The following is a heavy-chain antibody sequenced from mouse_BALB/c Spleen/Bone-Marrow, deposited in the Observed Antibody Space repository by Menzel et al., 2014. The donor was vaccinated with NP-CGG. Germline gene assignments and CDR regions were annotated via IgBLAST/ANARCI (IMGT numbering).Heavy chain of an antibody. D-gene: IGHD1-1*01. CDR3: TRFITTGAMDY. V-gene: IGHV2-6-4*01. Sequence: VMLVESGPGQVAPSQRLSITCTVSGFSLSRYSVHWVRQPPGKGLEWLGVIWGGGSTDYNLGLKSRLSISKDNSKSQVFLKMNSLQTDDTAMYYCTRFITTGAMDYWGQGTSVTVSS. CDR1: GFSLSRYS. CDR2: IWGGGST. J-gene: IGHJ4*01.